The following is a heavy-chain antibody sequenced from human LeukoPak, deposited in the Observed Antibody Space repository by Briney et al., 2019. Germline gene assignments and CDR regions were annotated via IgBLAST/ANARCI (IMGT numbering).Heavy chain of an antibody. CDR3: ARRDAMVRGVIPHWNFDL. D-gene: IGHD3-10*01. Sequence: PSETLSLTCTVSGYSISSGYYWGWIRQPPGKGLEWIGSIYHSGSTYYNPSLKSRVTISVDTSKNQFSLKLSSVTAADTAVYYCARRDAMVRGVIPHWNFDLWGRGTLVTVSS. CDR2: IYHSGST. CDR1: GYSISSGYY. J-gene: IGHJ2*01. V-gene: IGHV4-38-2*02.